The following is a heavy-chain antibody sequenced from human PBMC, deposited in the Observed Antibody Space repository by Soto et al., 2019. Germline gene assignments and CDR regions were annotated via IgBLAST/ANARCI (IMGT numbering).Heavy chain of an antibody. CDR1: GGTFSSYP. CDR3: ARPTSTGTTSGYYFDY. V-gene: IGHV1-69*02. J-gene: IGHJ4*02. CDR2: ISPILDIT. Sequence: QVQLVQSGAEVKKPGSSVKVSCKASGGTFSSYPISWVRQAPGQGLEWMGRISPILDITDYAQRCQGRVTMTADKSTSTAYMELSSLSTDDTAVYYCARPTSTGTTSGYYFDYWGQGTLVTVSS. D-gene: IGHD1-7*01.